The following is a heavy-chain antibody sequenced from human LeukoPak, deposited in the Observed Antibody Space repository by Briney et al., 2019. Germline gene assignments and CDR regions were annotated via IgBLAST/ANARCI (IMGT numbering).Heavy chain of an antibody. CDR2: IIPILGIA. Sequence: SVKVSCKASGGTFSSYAISWVRQAPGQGLEWMGRIIPILGIANYAQKFQGRVTITADESTSTAYMELSSLRSEDTAVYYCARVNNVVVPAGYYYYMDVWGKGTTVTVSS. CDR1: GGTFSSYA. D-gene: IGHD2-2*01. V-gene: IGHV1-69*04. CDR3: ARVNNVVVPAGYYYYMDV. J-gene: IGHJ6*03.